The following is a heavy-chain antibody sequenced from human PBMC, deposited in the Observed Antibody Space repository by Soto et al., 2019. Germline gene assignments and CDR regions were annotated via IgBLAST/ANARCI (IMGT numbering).Heavy chain of an antibody. CDR1: GFSLCTYHMG. Sequence: GPTLVKPTQTLTLTCYFSGFSLCTYHMGVAWIRQPPGKALEWLALIYWDDDKRYSPSLKDRLAISKDTSSNQVVLTITNMDPGDTATYFCAHAGDYDLLTFDHWGPGTLVTVSS. CDR3: AHAGDYDLLTFDH. V-gene: IGHV2-5*02. D-gene: IGHD4-17*01. CDR2: IYWDDDK. J-gene: IGHJ4*02.